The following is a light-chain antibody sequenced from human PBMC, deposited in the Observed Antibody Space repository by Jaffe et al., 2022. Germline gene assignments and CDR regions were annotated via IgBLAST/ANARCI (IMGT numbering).Light chain of an antibody. Sequence: DIQMTQSPSSLSASVGDRVTITCRASQDIRNSLAWFQQKPGKAPKSLIYAASSLQSGVPSEFSGSGFGTDFTLTISSLQPDDFATYYCQQYNAFPWTFGQGTKVEIK. CDR1: QDIRNS. CDR3: QQYNAFPWT. V-gene: IGKV1-16*02. J-gene: IGKJ1*01. CDR2: AAS.